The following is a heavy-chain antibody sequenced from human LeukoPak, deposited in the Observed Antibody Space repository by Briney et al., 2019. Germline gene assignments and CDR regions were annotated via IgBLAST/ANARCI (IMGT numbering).Heavy chain of an antibody. V-gene: IGHV3-9*01. CDR2: ISWNSGSI. CDR3: AKDRGGSSSFYYFDY. Sequence: GRSLRLSCAASGFTFDDYAMHWVRQAPGKGLEWVSGISWNSGSICYADSVKGRFTISRDNAKNSLYLQMNSLRAEDTALYYCAKDRGGSSSFYYFDYWGQGTLVTVSS. D-gene: IGHD6-6*01. CDR1: GFTFDDYA. J-gene: IGHJ4*02.